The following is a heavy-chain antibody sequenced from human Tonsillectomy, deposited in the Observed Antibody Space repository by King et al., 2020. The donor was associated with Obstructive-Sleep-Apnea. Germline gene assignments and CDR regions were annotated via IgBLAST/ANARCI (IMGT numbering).Heavy chain of an antibody. J-gene: IGHJ4*02. CDR1: GGSISNYY. CDR3: ARHRGVEDYGGYGDYFDY. V-gene: IGHV4-59*08. D-gene: IGHD5-12*01. CDR2: MYYSGNT. Sequence: QLQESGPGLVKPSETLSLTCTVSGGSISNYYWSWIRQPPGKGLEWIGYMYYSGNTNFNPSLKSRVTLSAETSKIQFSLGLSSVTAADTAVYYCARHRGVEDYGGYGDYFDYWGQGTLVTVSS.